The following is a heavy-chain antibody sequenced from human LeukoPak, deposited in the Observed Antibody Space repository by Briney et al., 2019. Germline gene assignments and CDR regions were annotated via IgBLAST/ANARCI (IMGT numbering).Heavy chain of an antibody. D-gene: IGHD1-26*01. Sequence: PGEPLKISCKGSGYSFTSYWIAWVRQMPGKGLEWMGIIYPGDSDTKYSPSFQGQVTISADKSITTAYLQWSSLKASDTAMYYCASSRIVGATDAFDIWGQGTMITVS. CDR1: GYSFTSYW. J-gene: IGHJ3*02. CDR2: IYPGDSDT. CDR3: ASSRIVGATDAFDI. V-gene: IGHV5-51*01.